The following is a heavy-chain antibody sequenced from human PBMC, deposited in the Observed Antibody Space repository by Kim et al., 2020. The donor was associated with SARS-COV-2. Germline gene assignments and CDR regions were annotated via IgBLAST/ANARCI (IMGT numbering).Heavy chain of an antibody. V-gene: IGHV3-33*08. CDR3: ARGKDKFTTFYYGSGQGDSNFDY. Sequence: GGSLRLSCAASGFVFSNYGIHWVRQAPGKGLEWVAVIWYDGTNKFYAESVKGRFTVSRDNSKNTLSLQMNSLRSEDTAVYYCARGKDKFTTFYYGSGQGDSNFDYWGQGTLVTVSS. CDR2: IWYDGTNK. CDR1: GFVFSNYG. D-gene: IGHD3-10*01. J-gene: IGHJ4*02.